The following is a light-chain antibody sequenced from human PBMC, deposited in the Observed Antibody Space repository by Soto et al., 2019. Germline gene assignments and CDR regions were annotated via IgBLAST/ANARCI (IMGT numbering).Light chain of an antibody. CDR3: QQRKNWPLT. J-gene: IGKJ4*01. CDR1: QSVSSY. Sequence: EILFTQSPATLSFSRGERATLSCRASQSVSSYLAWYQQQPGQAPRLLIYDASNRATGIPARFSGSGSGADFTLTISSLEPEDFAVYYCQQRKNWPLTFGGGTKVDI. V-gene: IGKV3-11*01. CDR2: DAS.